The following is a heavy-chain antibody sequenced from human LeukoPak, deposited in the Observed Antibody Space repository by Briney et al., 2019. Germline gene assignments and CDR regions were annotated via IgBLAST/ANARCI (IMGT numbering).Heavy chain of an antibody. CDR1: GFTFSSYA. V-gene: IGHV3-23*01. Sequence: GGSLRLSCAASGFTFSSYAMTWVRQAPGGGLEWVSAISGSGGSTYYADSVKGRFTISRDNSKNTLYLQMNSLRAEDTAVYYCAKVSYYDILTGRDWFDPWGQGTLVTVSS. CDR3: AKVSYYDILTGRDWFDP. CDR2: ISGSGGST. J-gene: IGHJ5*02. D-gene: IGHD3-9*01.